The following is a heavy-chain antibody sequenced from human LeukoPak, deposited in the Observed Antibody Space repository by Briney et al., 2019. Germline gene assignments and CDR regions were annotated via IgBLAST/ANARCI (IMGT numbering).Heavy chain of an antibody. J-gene: IGHJ4*02. Sequence: SETLSLTCAVSGGSISSSNWWSWVRQPPGKGLEWIGEIYHSGSTNYNPSLKSRVTISVDKSKNQFSLKLSSVTAADAAVYYCATWIYCSGGSCYPSSFFGWGQGTLVTVSS. V-gene: IGHV4-4*02. CDR2: IYHSGST. CDR3: ATWIYCSGGSCYPSSFFG. D-gene: IGHD2-15*01. CDR1: GGSISSSNW.